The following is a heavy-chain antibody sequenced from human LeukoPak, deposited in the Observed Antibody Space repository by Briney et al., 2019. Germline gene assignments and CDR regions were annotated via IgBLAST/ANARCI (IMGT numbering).Heavy chain of an antibody. D-gene: IGHD2-15*01. CDR1: GYTFTNYG. CDR3: ARDPPCWGGSCQFTDTTLDY. V-gene: IGHV1-18*04. CDR2: ISDSDGKT. J-gene: IGHJ4*02. Sequence: ASVKVSCKASGYTFTNYGITWVRQAPGQGLEWMGWISDSDGKTKYSQKLQGGVTMSTDTSTNTAYMELRSLRADDTAVYYCARDPPCWGGSCQFTDTTLDYWGQGTLVTVSS.